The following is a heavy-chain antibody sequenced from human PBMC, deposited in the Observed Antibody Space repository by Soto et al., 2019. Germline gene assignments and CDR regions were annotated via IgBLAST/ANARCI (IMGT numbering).Heavy chain of an antibody. CDR1: GGSIGGGGDS. CDR3: ARSVAFSGRGDYGFDY. Sequence: SETLCLTCAVSGGSIGGGGDSWSWIRQPPGKGLEWIGYIYHSGSTYYNPSLKSRVTISVDTSKNQFSLNLSSVTAADTAVYYCARSVAFSGRGDYGFDYWGQGTLVTSPQ. D-gene: IGHD4-17*01. V-gene: IGHV4-30-2*02. CDR2: IYHSGST. J-gene: IGHJ4*02.